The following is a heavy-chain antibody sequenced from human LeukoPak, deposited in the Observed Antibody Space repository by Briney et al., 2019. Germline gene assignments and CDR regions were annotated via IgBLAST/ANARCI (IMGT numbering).Heavy chain of an antibody. CDR3: AKGGRRVLEYYYYMDV. J-gene: IGHJ6*03. CDR2: ISGSGGSA. D-gene: IGHD1-14*01. Sequence: GGSLRLSCAASGFTFSSYAMSWVRQAPGEGLEWVSAISGSGGSAYYADSVKGRFTISRDNSKNTLYLQMNSLRAEDTAVYYCAKGGRRVLEYYYYMDVWGKGTTVTVSS. CDR1: GFTFSSYA. V-gene: IGHV3-23*01.